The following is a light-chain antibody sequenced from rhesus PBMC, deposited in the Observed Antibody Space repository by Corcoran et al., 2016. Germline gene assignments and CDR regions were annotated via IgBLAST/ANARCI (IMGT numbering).Light chain of an antibody. J-gene: IGKJ4*01. CDR1: QSISSW. V-gene: IGKV1-22*01. CDR2: KAS. Sequence: DIQMTQSPSSLFASVGDTVTITCRASQSISSWLDWYQQKLGKAPKLLIYKASSLQSGVPSRSSGSVSGSEFTLTISSLQPEGFAASYCLQYSSSPALTFGGGTKVEIK. CDR3: LQYSSSPALT.